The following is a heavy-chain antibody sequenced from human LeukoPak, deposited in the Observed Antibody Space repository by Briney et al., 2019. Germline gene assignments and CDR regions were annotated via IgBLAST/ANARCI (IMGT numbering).Heavy chain of an antibody. J-gene: IGHJ3*02. D-gene: IGHD2-2*01. V-gene: IGHV1-69*05. CDR1: GGTFSSYA. Sequence: ASVTVSCKASGGTFSSYAISWVRQAPGQGLEWMGGIIPIFGTANYVQKFQGRVTITTDESTSTAYMELSSLRSEDTAVYYCARGNIVVVPAATSRAFDIWGQGTMVTVSS. CDR2: IIPIFGTA. CDR3: ARGNIVVVPAATSRAFDI.